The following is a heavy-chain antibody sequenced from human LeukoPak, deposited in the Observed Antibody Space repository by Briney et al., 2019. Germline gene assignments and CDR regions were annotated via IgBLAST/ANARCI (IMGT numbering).Heavy chain of an antibody. CDR3: AKAEPLRYCSSTSCPRNLDY. D-gene: IGHD2-2*01. CDR1: GFTFSSYA. CDR2: ISGSGGST. V-gene: IGHV3-23*01. J-gene: IGHJ4*02. Sequence: GGSLRLSCAASGFTFSSYAMSWVRQAPGKGLEWVSAISGSGGSTYYADSVKGRFTISRDNSKNTLYLQMNSLRAEDTAVYYCAKAEPLRYCSSTSCPRNLDYWGQGTLVTVSS.